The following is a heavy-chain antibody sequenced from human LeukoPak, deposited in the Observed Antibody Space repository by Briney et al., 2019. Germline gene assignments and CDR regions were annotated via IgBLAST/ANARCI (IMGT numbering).Heavy chain of an antibody. CDR3: ARNSAVATSRSWFDP. V-gene: IGHV4-59*08. CDR1: DGSISNYY. CDR2: AYYSGST. J-gene: IGHJ5*02. Sequence: PSETLSLTCSVFDGSISNYYWSCIRQPPGKGLEWIGYAYYSGSTTYNPSLESRVTISVDTSKNQFSLKLTAVTAADTAVYYCARNSAVATSRSWFDPWGQGTLVTVSS. D-gene: IGHD6-19*01.